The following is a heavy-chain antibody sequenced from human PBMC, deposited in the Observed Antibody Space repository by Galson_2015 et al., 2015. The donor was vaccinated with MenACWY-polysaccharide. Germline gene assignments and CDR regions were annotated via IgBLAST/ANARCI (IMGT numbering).Heavy chain of an antibody. CDR1: GFTFSSYA. CDR2: ITDSGGST. CDR3: AKGSSGYCGY. D-gene: IGHD3-22*01. J-gene: IGHJ4*02. V-gene: IGHV3-23*01. Sequence: SLRLSCAASGFTFSSYAMSWVRQAPGEGLEWVSAITDSGGSTYYADSVKGRFTISRDNSKNTLYLQMNSLRAEDAAVYYCAKGSSGYCGYWGQGTLVTVSS.